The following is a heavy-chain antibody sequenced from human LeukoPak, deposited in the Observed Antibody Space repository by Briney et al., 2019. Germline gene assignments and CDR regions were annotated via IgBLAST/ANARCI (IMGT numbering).Heavy chain of an antibody. Sequence: ASVKVSCKASGSTFTSCDINWVRQATGQGLEWMGWMNPNSGNTGYGQSFQGRNTMTRDISIGTAYMELSNLTSEDTAIYYCTRGSSGRRDNWGQGTLVTVSA. V-gene: IGHV1-8*01. CDR3: TRGSSGRRDN. D-gene: IGHD6-19*01. CDR2: MNPNSGNT. J-gene: IGHJ4*02. CDR1: GSTFTSCD.